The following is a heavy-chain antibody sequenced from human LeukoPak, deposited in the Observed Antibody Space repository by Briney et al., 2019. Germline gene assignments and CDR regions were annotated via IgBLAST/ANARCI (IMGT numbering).Heavy chain of an antibody. CDR1: GFTFSSYN. D-gene: IGHD4/OR15-4a*01. J-gene: IGHJ4*02. CDR2: INWNGVST. CDR3: AKDKDYYSFEY. V-gene: IGHV3-43D*03. Sequence: PGGSLRLSCAASGFTFSSYNMNWVRQAPGKGLEWVSLINWNGVSTFYADSVKGRFTISRDNRKNSLYLQMNSLRPEDTALYYCAKDKDYYSFEYWGQGTLVTVSS.